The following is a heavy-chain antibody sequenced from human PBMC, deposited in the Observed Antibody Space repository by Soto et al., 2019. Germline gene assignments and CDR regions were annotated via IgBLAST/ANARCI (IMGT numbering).Heavy chain of an antibody. CDR2: IYYSGST. V-gene: IGHV4-59*06. CDR1: GDSITSYY. Sequence: SETLSLTCTVSGDSITSYYWSWIRQHPGKGLEWIGYIYYSGSTYYNPSLKSRVTISVDTSKNQFSLKLSSVTAADTAVYYCATSLGVSSLDYWGQGTLVTVSS. CDR3: ATSLGVSSLDY. D-gene: IGHD3-16*01. J-gene: IGHJ4*02.